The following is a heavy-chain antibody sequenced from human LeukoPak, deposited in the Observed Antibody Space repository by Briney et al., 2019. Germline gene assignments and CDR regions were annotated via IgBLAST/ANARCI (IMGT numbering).Heavy chain of an antibody. V-gene: IGHV3-30*19. D-gene: IGHD6-25*01. J-gene: IGHJ4*02. CDR2: ISYDRSET. Sequence: GGPLRLSCAASGFTFGSYGMHWVRRAPGKGLEWVAFISYDRSETYYADSVKGRFSISRDNSKNTVYLQMNSLRTEDRAVYYCAREGGYYFHHWGQGTLVNVSS. CDR3: AREGGYYFHH. CDR1: GFTFGSYG.